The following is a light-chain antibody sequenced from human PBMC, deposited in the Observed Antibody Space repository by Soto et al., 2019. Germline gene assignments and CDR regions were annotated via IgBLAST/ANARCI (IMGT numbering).Light chain of an antibody. J-gene: IGKJ2*01. CDR1: QSINTW. CDR3: HKYTSHSSYT. CDR2: KES. V-gene: IGKV1-5*03. Sequence: DIQMTQSPSTLTASLGDRVTITCRASQSINTWLAWYQQKQGKAPKLLLFKESSLGSWGPPRCSGSGSGAAVTLTISSLQPADFAIYYCHKYTSHSSYTFGQGTKLEIK.